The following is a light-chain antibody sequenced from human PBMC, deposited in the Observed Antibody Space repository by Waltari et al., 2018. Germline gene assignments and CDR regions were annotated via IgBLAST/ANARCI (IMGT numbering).Light chain of an antibody. CDR2: DAS. Sequence: ETVLTQSPATLSVSPGERATLSCRASQNVNNNLAWYQRKPGQAPRLLIYDASTRATGIPARFSGGGSGTEFTLSISSLQSEDFAVYYCQQYDNWPLTFGLGTKLEIK. CDR3: QQYDNWPLT. V-gene: IGKV3-15*01. CDR1: QNVNNN. J-gene: IGKJ2*01.